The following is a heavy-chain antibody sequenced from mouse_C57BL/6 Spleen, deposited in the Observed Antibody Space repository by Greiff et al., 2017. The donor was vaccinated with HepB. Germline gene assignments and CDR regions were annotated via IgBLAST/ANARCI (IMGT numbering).Heavy chain of an antibody. CDR1: GYAFSSSW. J-gene: IGHJ4*01. CDR3: ARDYYGSSPSTMDY. CDR2: IYPGDGDT. V-gene: IGHV1-82*01. D-gene: IGHD1-1*01. Sequence: QVQLKQSGPELVKPGASVKISCKASGYAFSSSWMNWVKQRPGKGLEWIGRIYPGDGDTNYNGKFKGKATLTADKSSSTAYMQLSSLTSEDSAVYLCARDYYGSSPSTMDYWGQGTSVTVSS.